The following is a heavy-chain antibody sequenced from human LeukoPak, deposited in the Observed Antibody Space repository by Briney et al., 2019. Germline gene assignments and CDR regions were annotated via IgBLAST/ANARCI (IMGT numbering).Heavy chain of an antibody. D-gene: IGHD4-17*01. J-gene: IGHJ4*02. V-gene: IGHV3-21*01. Sequence: GGSLRLSCEASGSTFSSYSMNWVRQAPGKGLEWVSSISSSSSYIYYADSVKGRFTISRDNAKNSLYLQMNSLRAEDTAVYYCARGPYGDYVFDYWGQGTLVTVSS. CDR2: ISSSSSYI. CDR1: GSTFSSYS. CDR3: ARGPYGDYVFDY.